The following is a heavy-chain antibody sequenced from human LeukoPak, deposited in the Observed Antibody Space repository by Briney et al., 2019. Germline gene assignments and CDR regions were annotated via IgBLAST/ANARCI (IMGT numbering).Heavy chain of an antibody. V-gene: IGHV4-59*01. CDR3: AGVRDRSGYFYDFDY. J-gene: IGHJ4*02. Sequence: SETLSLTCTVSGGSINSYYWSWIRQPPGTGLEWIGYIHYSGSTNYNPSLKSRVTISVDTSKNQFSLKLSSVTAADTAVYYCAGVRDRSGYFYDFDYWGQGTLVTVSS. D-gene: IGHD3-22*01. CDR1: GGSINSYY. CDR2: IHYSGST.